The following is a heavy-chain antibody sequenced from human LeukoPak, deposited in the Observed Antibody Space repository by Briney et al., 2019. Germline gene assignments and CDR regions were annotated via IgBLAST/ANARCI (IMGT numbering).Heavy chain of an antibody. J-gene: IGHJ4*02. Sequence: PSETLSLTCAVYGGSFSGYYWSWIRQPPGKGLEWIGEINHSGSTNYNPSLKSRVTMSVDTSKNQFSLRLRSVTAADTAVYYCARQIASAGTAGFDFWGQGALVTVSS. D-gene: IGHD6-13*01. CDR1: GGSFSGYY. CDR2: INHSGST. V-gene: IGHV4-34*01. CDR3: ARQIASAGTAGFDF.